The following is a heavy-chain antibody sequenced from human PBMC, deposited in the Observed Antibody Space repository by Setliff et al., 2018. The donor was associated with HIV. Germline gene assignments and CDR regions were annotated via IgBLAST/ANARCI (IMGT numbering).Heavy chain of an antibody. Sequence: ASVKVSCKASGGTFSSYAISWVRQAPGQGLEWMGGIIPIFGTANYAQKFQGRVTITADESTSTAYMELSSLRSEDTAVYYCARDNPTSISSGWYGWRYYHYMDVWGKGTTVTVSS. CDR1: GGTFSSYA. CDR2: IIPIFGTA. CDR3: ARDNPTSISSGWYGWRYYHYMDV. J-gene: IGHJ6*03. V-gene: IGHV1-69*13. D-gene: IGHD6-19*01.